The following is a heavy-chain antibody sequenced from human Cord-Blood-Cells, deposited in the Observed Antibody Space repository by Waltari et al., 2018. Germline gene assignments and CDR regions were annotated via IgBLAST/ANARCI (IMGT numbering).Heavy chain of an antibody. Sequence: EVQLVESGGGLVKPGGSLRLSCAASGFTFSSYSMNWVRQAPGKGLEWVSSISSSSSYIDYADSVKGRFTISRDNAKNSLYLQMNSLRAEDTAVYYCARVVGYCTNGVCYAFDIWGQGTMVTVSS. CDR1: GFTFSSYS. CDR2: ISSSSSYI. V-gene: IGHV3-21*01. CDR3: ARVVGYCTNGVCYAFDI. J-gene: IGHJ3*02. D-gene: IGHD2-8*01.